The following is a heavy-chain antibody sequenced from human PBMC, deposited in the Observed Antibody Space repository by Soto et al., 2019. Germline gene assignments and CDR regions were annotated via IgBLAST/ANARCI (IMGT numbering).Heavy chain of an antibody. CDR2: ISGSGGST. J-gene: IGHJ4*02. D-gene: IGHD3-22*01. CDR3: AKVPGGYYYDSSGHY. Sequence: GSLRLSCAASVFTFSSYAMSWVRQAPGKGLEWVSAISGSGGSTYYADSVKGRFTISRDNSKNTLYLQMNSLRAEDTAVYYCAKVPGGYYYDSSGHYWGQGTLVTVSS. CDR1: VFTFSSYA. V-gene: IGHV3-23*01.